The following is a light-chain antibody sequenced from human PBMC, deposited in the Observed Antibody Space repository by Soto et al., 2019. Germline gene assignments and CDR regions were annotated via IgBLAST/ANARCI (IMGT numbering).Light chain of an antibody. CDR1: QRFGSSN. J-gene: IGKJ1*01. CDR2: STS. Sequence: ERVLTQSPGTLSLSPGERGTLSCRASQRFGSSNLAWYQHKPGQAPRLLIDSTSSRATGIPDRFSGSGSGTDFTLTISRQEPEDFAVYYCQQYGNSAWTFGQGTKVEIK. V-gene: IGKV3-20*01. CDR3: QQYGNSAWT.